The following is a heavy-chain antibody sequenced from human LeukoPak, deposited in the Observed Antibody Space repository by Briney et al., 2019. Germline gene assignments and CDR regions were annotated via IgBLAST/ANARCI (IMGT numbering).Heavy chain of an antibody. J-gene: IGHJ4*02. CDR1: GFTFSSYG. CDR2: IWYDGSNK. Sequence: GGSLRLSCAASGFTFSSYGMHWVRQAPGKGLEWVAVIWYDGSNKYYADSVKGRFTISRDNSKNTLYLQMNSLRAEDTAVYYCAGYCSSTSCYSDFDYWGQGTLVTVSS. D-gene: IGHD2-2*01. CDR3: AGYCSSTSCYSDFDY. V-gene: IGHV3-30*02.